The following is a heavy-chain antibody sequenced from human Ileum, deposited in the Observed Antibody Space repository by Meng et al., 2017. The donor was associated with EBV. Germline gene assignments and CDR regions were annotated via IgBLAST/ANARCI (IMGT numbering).Heavy chain of an antibody. Sequence: QGELQRSGPGLVKPSDTLSSTCAVSGGSSSRSDWWSWVRQPPGKGLEWIGETPHSGSTNYSPSLKSRVTISLDKSKNQLSLKLNSVTAADTAVYYCASSDYYRSDYWGQGTLVTVSS. CDR2: TPHSGST. J-gene: IGHJ4*02. CDR1: GGSSSRSDW. D-gene: IGHD3-22*01. CDR3: ASSDYYRSDY. V-gene: IGHV4-4*02.